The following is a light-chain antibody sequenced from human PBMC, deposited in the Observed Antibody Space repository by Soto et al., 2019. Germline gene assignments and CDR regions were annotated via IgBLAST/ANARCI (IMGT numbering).Light chain of an antibody. CDR3: QSYDSSLWV. J-gene: IGLJ3*02. CDR2: GNS. Sequence: QAVVTQPPSVSGAPGQRVTISCTGSSSNIGAGYDVHWYQQLPRTAPKLLIYGNSNRPSGVPDRFSGSKSGTSASLAITGLQAEDEADYYCQSYDSSLWVFGGGTKLTVL. V-gene: IGLV1-40*01. CDR1: SSNIGAGYD.